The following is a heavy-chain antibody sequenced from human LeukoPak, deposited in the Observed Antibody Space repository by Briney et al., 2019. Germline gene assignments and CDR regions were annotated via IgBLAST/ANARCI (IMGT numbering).Heavy chain of an antibody. CDR2: ISGSGGST. D-gene: IGHD1-26*01. CDR1: GFTFSSYA. CDR3: AKGMYVGYYYGMDV. V-gene: IGHV3-23*01. J-gene: IGHJ6*02. Sequence: GGSLRLSCAASGFTFSSYAMSWVRQAPGKGLEWVSAISGSGGSTYYADSVKGRFTISRDNSKNTLYLQMNSLRAEDTAVYYCAKGMYVGYYYGMDVWGQGTTVTVSS.